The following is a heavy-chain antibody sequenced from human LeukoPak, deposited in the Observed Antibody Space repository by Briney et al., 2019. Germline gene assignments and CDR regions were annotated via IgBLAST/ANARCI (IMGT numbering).Heavy chain of an antibody. V-gene: IGHV4-59*01. D-gene: IGHD5-12*01. CDR3: ARDYVATRGYGMDV. Sequence: PSETLSLTCTVSGGSISSYYWSWIRQPPGKGLEWIGYIYYSGSTNYNPSLKSRVTISVDTSKNQFSLKLSSVTAADTAVYYCARDYVATRGYGMDVWGKGTTVTVSP. CDR2: IYYSGST. CDR1: GGSISSYY. J-gene: IGHJ6*04.